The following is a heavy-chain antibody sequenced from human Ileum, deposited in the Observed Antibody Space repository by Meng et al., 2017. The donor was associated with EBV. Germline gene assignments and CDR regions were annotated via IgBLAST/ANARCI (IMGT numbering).Heavy chain of an antibody. Sequence: VPLQHVGPGLGNSSGSLSLTCTVSGDSIRSNSWWNSVRQPPGKGLEWIGDIYHSGDSNYNPSLKSRVTISLDNSNNQFSLTLSSVTAADTAVYYCARDPIPVPGRNFDYWGQGALVTVSS. CDR2: IYHSGDS. D-gene: IGHD6-19*01. CDR1: GDSIRSNSW. V-gene: IGHV4-4*02. J-gene: IGHJ4*02. CDR3: ARDPIPVPGRNFDY.